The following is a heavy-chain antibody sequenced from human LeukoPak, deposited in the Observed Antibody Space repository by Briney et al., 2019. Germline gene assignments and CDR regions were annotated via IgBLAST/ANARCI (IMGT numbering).Heavy chain of an antibody. D-gene: IGHD3-10*01. J-gene: IGHJ5*02. V-gene: IGHV4-39*01. CDR2: IYYSGST. CDR3: ARGSGSSIPGGNWFDP. Sequence: PSETLSLTCTVSGGSISSSSYYWGWIRQPPGKGLEWIGSIYYSGSTYYNPSLKSRVTISVDTSKNQFSLKLSSVTAADTAVYYCARGSGSSIPGGNWFDPWGQGTLVTVSS. CDR1: GGSISSSSYY.